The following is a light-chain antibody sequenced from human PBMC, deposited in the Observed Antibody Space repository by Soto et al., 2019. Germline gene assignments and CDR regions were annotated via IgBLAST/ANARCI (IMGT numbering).Light chain of an antibody. CDR2: QDS. J-gene: IGLJ3*02. CDR1: GSNIGSRY. CDR3: TAWDDSLSGPV. V-gene: IGLV1-47*01. Sequence: QSVLTQPPSASGTPGQRVTISCSGSGSNIGSRYVYWYRQVPGTAPKLLIYQDSQRPSGVPDRFSGSKSGTSASLAISGLRYEDEADYYCTAWDDSLSGPVFGGGTKLTVL.